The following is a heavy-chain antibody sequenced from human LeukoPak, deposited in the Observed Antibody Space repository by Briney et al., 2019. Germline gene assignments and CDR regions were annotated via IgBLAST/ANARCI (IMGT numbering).Heavy chain of an antibody. CDR3: VRESLSLGWCYMDA. Sequence: PGGSLRLSCAVSGFTVSNTYMSWVRQAPGKGLDWVSIIYPNGNTYYADSVKGRFTISRDSSKNTLNLQMNSLRAEDTALYYCVRESLSLGWCYMDAWGKGTTVTVSS. D-gene: IGHD2-21*01. V-gene: IGHV3-53*01. J-gene: IGHJ6*03. CDR1: GFTVSNTY. CDR2: IYPNGNT.